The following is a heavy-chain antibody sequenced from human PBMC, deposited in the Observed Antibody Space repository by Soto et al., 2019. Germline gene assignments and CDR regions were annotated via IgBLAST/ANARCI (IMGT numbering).Heavy chain of an antibody. CDR3: ARLPWADYGGIFDP. V-gene: IGHV4-59*01. D-gene: IGHD4-17*01. Sequence: SETLSLTCTVSGGSISSYYWSWIRQPPGKGLEWIGYIYYSGSTNYNPSLKSRVTISGDTSKNQFSLKLYSVTTAYTAMYYCARLPWADYGGIFDPWGQGTLVTVSS. J-gene: IGHJ5*02. CDR2: IYYSGST. CDR1: GGSISSYY.